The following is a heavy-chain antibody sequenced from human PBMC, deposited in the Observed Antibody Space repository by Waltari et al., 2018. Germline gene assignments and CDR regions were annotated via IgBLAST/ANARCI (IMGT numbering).Heavy chain of an antibody. J-gene: IGHJ4*02. D-gene: IGHD1-26*01. CDR3: ARGGGIVGAIGY. CDR1: GYSISSGYY. V-gene: IGHV4-38-2*01. CDR2: IYHSGST. Sequence: QVQLQESGPGLVKPSETLSLTCAVSGYSISSGYYWGWIRQPPGKGLEWIGSIYHSGSTYYNPSLKSRVTISVDTSKNQFSLKLSSVTAADTAVYYCARGGGIVGAIGYLGQGTLVTVSS.